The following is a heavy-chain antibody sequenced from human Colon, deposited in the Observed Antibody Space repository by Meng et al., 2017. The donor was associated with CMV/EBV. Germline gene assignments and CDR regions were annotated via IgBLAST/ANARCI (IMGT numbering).Heavy chain of an antibody. J-gene: IGHJ5*02. CDR2: INDSGST. CDR1: GGSFSNYY. V-gene: IGHV4-34*01. CDR3: ARGRAERLLWEDWLDP. Sequence: ESLRLSCVVYGGSFSNYYWSWIRQAPGKGLEWIGEINDSGSTIYNPSLKSRVIISLDTSKNQFSLKLSSVTAADTAFYYCARGRAERLLWEDWLDPWGQGTLVTVSS. D-gene: IGHD1-26*01.